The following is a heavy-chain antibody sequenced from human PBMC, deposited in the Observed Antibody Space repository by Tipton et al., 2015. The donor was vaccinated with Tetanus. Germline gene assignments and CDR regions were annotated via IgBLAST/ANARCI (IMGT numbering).Heavy chain of an antibody. Sequence: TLSLTCAAYGGSFGGYYWSWIRQPPGKGLEWIGEISNSGGTNYNPSLKSRVTMSIDTSKNQFSLNLTSVTAADTAMYYCARGSVVITAAKCLDYWGQGTLVTVSS. CDR1: GGSFGGYY. CDR2: ISNSGGT. D-gene: IGHD2-2*01. CDR3: ARGSVVITAAKCLDY. V-gene: IGHV4-34*01. J-gene: IGHJ4*02.